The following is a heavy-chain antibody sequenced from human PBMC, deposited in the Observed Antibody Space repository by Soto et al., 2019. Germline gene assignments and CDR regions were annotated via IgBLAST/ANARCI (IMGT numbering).Heavy chain of an antibody. J-gene: IGHJ4*02. D-gene: IGHD1-20*01. CDR2: VTGGNGDT. CDR1: GYTFMSHV. Sequence: QVQLVQSGAEVKEPGASVKVSCRASGYTFMSHVIHWVRQAPGQRLEWMGWVTGGNGDTKYSQNFQGRVTITRDTSASTAYMGLSRLTSEDTAVYYCARDSGIRGPSGDLDYWGQGTLVTVSS. CDR3: ARDSGIRGPSGDLDY. V-gene: IGHV1-3*01.